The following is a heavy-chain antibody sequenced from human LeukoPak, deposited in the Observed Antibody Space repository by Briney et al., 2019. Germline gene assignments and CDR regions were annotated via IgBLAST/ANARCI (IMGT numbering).Heavy chain of an antibody. CDR2: IYTSGST. D-gene: IGHD2-15*01. CDR3: ARIPPYCSGGNCYSIVY. V-gene: IGHV4-4*07. CDR1: GGSISSYY. Sequence: SETLSLTCTVSGGSISSYYWRWIRQPAGKGLEWIGRIYTSGSTNYNPSLKSRVTMSVDTSKNQFSLNLSSVTAADTAVYYCARIPPYCSGGNCYSIVYWGQGTLVTVSS. J-gene: IGHJ4*02.